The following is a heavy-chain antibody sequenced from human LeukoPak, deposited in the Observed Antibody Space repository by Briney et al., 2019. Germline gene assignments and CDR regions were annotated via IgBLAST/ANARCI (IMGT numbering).Heavy chain of an antibody. J-gene: IGHJ4*02. CDR3: ARISRDGYLKRYFDY. Sequence: SETLSLTCTVSGGSISSYYWSWIRQPPGKGLEWVGYIYYSGSTNYNPSPKSRVTISVDTSKNQFSLKLSSVTAADTAVYYCARISRDGYLKRYFDYWGQGTLVTVSS. CDR2: IYYSGST. D-gene: IGHD5-24*01. CDR1: GGSISSYY. V-gene: IGHV4-59*08.